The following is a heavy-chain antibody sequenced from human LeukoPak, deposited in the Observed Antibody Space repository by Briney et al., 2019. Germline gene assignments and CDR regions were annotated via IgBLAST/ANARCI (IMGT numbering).Heavy chain of an antibody. D-gene: IGHD6-13*01. V-gene: IGHV4-34*01. CDR1: GGSFSGYY. CDR2: INHSGST. CDR3: AREVGSWYYFDY. J-gene: IGHJ4*02. Sequence: SETLSLTCAVYGGSFSGYYRSWIRQPPGKGLEWIGEINHSGSTNYNPSLKSRVTISVDTSKSQFSLKLSSVTAADTAVYYCAREVGSWYYFDYWGQGTLVTVSS.